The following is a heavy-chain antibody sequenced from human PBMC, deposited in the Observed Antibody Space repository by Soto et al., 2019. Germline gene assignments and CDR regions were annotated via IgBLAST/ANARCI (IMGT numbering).Heavy chain of an antibody. CDR1: GFTFRIYA. J-gene: IGHJ6*02. CDR3: ARGDREDIAVVIGARPGEYGVDV. V-gene: IGHV3-30-3*01. CDR2: ISYDGSNK. Sequence: QVQLVESGGGVVQPGRSLGLSCAASGFTFRIYAMPWVRQAPGKGLECVAVISYDGSNKFYRDSVKGRFTISRDNSKNTLYLQINSLRYEDTAVYYCARGDREDIAVVIGARPGEYGVDVWGQGTTVTVSS. D-gene: IGHD2-15*01.